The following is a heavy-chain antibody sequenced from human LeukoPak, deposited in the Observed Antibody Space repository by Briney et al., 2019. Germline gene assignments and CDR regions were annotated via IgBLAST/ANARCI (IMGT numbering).Heavy chain of an antibody. CDR1: ADSLSDYH. CDR2: INHSGSN. D-gene: IGHD2-2*01. CDR3: ARAKRRYCSSTSCYDFWFDP. Sequence: SEPLSLTCTVYADSLSDYHWSWIPHPPGKGLECIGAINHSGSNNYNPSLKSRVTISVDTSKNQFSLKLSSVTAADTAVYYCARAKRRYCSSTSCYDFWFDPWGQGTLVTVSS. J-gene: IGHJ5*02. V-gene: IGHV4-34*01.